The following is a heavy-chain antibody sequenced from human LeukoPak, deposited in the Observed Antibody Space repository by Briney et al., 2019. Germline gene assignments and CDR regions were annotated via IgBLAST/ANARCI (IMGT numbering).Heavy chain of an antibody. J-gene: IGHJ6*03. CDR3: ARHILAFGVGATDYYYYYMDV. CDR1: RYSFTSYW. Sequence: GESLKISCKGSRYSFTSYWIGWVRQMPGKGLEWMGIIYPGDSDTRYSPSFQGQVTISADKSISTAYLQWSSLKASDTAMYYCARHILAFGVGATDYYYYYMDVWGKGTTVTVSS. CDR2: IYPGDSDT. V-gene: IGHV5-51*01. D-gene: IGHD1-26*01.